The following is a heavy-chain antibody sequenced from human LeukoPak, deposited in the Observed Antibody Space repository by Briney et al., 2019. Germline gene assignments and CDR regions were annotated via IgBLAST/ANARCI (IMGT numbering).Heavy chain of an antibody. Sequence: PSETLSLTCAVYGGSFSGYYWSWIRQPPGKGLEWIGEINHSGSTNYNPSLKSRVTISVDTSKNQFSLKLSSVTAADTAVYYCARPRSGSFDYWGQGTLVTVSS. V-gene: IGHV4-34*01. D-gene: IGHD5-12*01. CDR3: ARPRSGSFDY. J-gene: IGHJ4*02. CDR2: INHSGST. CDR1: GGSFSGYY.